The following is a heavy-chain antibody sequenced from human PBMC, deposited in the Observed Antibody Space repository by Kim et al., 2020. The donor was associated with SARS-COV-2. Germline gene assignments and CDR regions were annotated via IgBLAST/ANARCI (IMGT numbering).Heavy chain of an antibody. D-gene: IGHD2-15*01. CDR3: ARGPGYCSGGSCYSGSDVSPWGY. CDR2: INHSGST. V-gene: IGHV4-34*01. CDR1: GGSFSGYY. Sequence: SETLSLTCAVYGGSFSGYYWSWIRQPPGKGLEWIGEINHSGSTNYNPSLKSRVTISVDTSKNQFSLKLSSVTAADTAVYYCARGPGYCSGGSCYSGSDVSPWGYWGQGTLVTVSS. J-gene: IGHJ4*02.